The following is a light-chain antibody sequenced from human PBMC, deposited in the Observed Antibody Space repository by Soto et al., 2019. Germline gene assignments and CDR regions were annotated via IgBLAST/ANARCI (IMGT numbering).Light chain of an antibody. CDR1: NIGSKS. Sequence: SYELTQPPSVSVAPGQTARITCGESNIGSKSVHWYQQKPGQAPVLVVSHDSDRPSGIPERFSGSNSGNTATLTISRVDAGDEADYFCQVWDSYSDHVVFGGGTKLNVL. CDR2: HDS. J-gene: IGLJ3*02. V-gene: IGLV3-21*02. CDR3: QVWDSYSDHVV.